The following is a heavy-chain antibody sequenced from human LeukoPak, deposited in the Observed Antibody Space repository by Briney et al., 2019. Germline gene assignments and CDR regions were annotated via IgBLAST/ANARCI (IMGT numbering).Heavy chain of an antibody. CDR3: ARDLGPYCSSTSCYSDVSWMDV. D-gene: IGHD2-2*01. J-gene: IGHJ6*02. V-gene: IGHV4-30-2*01. CDR2: IYHSGST. Sequence: PSQTLSLTCAVSGGSISSGGYSWSWIRQPPGKGLEWIGYIYHSGSTYYNPSLKSRVTISVDRSKNQFSLKLSSVTAADTAVYYCARDLGPYCSSTSCYSDVSWMDVWGQGTTVTASS. CDR1: GGSISSGGYS.